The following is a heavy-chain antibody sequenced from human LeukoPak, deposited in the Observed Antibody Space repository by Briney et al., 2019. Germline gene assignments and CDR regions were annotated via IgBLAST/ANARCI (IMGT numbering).Heavy chain of an antibody. D-gene: IGHD6-6*01. V-gene: IGHV4-39*01. J-gene: IGHJ4*02. CDR2: IYYSGST. Sequence: SETLSLTCTVSGGSISSSSYYWGWIRQPPGKGLEWIGSIYYSGSTYYNPSLKSRVTISVDTSKNQFSLKLSSVTAADTAVYYCARHSSPWYSRSSVGYWGQGTLVTVSS. CDR3: ARHSSPWYSRSSVGY. CDR1: GGSISSSSYY.